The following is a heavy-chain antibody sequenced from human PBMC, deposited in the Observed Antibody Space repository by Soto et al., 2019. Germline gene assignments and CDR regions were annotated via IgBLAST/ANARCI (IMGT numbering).Heavy chain of an antibody. V-gene: IGHV3-30*18. D-gene: IGHD3-22*01. CDR1: GFTFSIYG. CDR2: ISYDGSNK. CDR3: AKDFYYDSSGSQDY. Sequence: GGSLRLSCAASGFTFSIYGMHCVLQSPGKGLDWVAVISYDGSNKYYADSVKGRFTISRDNSKNTLYLQMNSLRAEDTAVYYCAKDFYYDSSGSQDYWGQGTLVTVSS. J-gene: IGHJ4*02.